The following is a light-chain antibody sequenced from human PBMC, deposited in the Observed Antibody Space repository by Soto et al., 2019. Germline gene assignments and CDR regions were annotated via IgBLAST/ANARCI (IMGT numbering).Light chain of an antibody. CDR1: SSDVGDYNY. J-gene: IGLJ1*01. V-gene: IGLV2-14*01. Sequence: QSALTQPASVSGSPGQSITISCTGASSDVGDYNYVSWYQHHPGKAPKLLIYEVNNRPSGVSDRFSGSKSGNVASLTISWLQAEDEADYYCSSYTSSSTYVFGTGTKPTV. CDR2: EVN. CDR3: SSYTSSSTYV.